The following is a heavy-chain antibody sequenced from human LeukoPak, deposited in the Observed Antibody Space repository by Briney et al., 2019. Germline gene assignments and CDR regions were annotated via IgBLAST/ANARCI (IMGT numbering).Heavy chain of an antibody. CDR2: INPSGGST. Sequence: ASMKVSCKASGGTFSSYAISWVRQAPGQGLEWMGIINPSGGSTSYAQKFQGRVTMTRDTSTSTVYMELSSLRSEDTAVYYCARPNHYYDSSGPTYYFDYWGQGTLVTVSS. D-gene: IGHD3-22*01. CDR3: ARPNHYYDSSGPTYYFDY. CDR1: GGTFSSYA. V-gene: IGHV1-46*01. J-gene: IGHJ4*02.